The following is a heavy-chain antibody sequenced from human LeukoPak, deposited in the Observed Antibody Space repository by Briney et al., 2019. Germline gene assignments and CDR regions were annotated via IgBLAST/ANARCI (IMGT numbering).Heavy chain of an antibody. CDR3: VRGAYSSSWLNFDY. CDR2: IPYDGSNK. J-gene: IGHJ4*02. Sequence: QTGGSLRLSCAASGFTFSSYAMHWVRQAPGKGLEWVALIPYDGSNKYYADSVKGRFTVSRGNSKNTLYLQMNSLRAEDTAVYYCVRGAYSSSWLNFDYWGQGTLVTVSS. CDR1: GFTFSSYA. V-gene: IGHV3-30*04. D-gene: IGHD6-13*01.